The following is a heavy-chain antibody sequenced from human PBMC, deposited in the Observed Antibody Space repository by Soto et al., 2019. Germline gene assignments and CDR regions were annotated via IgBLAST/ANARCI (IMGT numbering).Heavy chain of an antibody. D-gene: IGHD2-21*02. CDR2: ISAYNGNI. CDR1: GYTFTNYG. V-gene: IGHV1-18*01. Sequence: QVQLVQSGAEVKKPGASVKVSCKASGYTFTNYGISWVRQAPGQGLEWMGWISAYNGNINYVQKLQGRETMTTDTTASTAYMAQRSLRSDDTAMYYGASSYCGGYCYSNLSLDYYYYGMDVWGQGTTVTVSS. CDR3: ASSYCGGYCYSNLSLDYYYYGMDV. J-gene: IGHJ6*02.